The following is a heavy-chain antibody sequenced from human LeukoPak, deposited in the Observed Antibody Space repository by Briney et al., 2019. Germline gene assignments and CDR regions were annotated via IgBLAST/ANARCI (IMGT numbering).Heavy chain of an antibody. D-gene: IGHD6-19*01. CDR2: IFGSGGST. V-gene: IGHV3-23*01. CDR3: AKPTTGYSSGRFPGWPVDY. J-gene: IGHJ4*02. CDR1: GFTFSSYA. Sequence: GGSLRLACAASGFTFSSYAMYWVRQAPGKGLEWVSGIFGSGGSTHYADSVKGRFTISRDNSKNTVYLQMNSLRAEDTAVYYCAKPTTGYSSGRFPGWPVDYWGQGTLVTVSS.